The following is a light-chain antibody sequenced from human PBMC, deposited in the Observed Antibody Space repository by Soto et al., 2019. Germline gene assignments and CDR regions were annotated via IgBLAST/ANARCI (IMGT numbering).Light chain of an antibody. V-gene: IGKV1D-16*01. J-gene: IGKJ4*01. CDR3: QQYDTYPVT. CDR1: QNISTW. CDR2: GAS. Sequence: DIQMTQSPSSLSASVGDRVTITCRASQNISTWLVWYQERPGKAPKSLIFGASSLERGVPSRFSGSGSGTDFTLTLISLQPEDFATYYCQQYDTYPVTFGGGTKVEI.